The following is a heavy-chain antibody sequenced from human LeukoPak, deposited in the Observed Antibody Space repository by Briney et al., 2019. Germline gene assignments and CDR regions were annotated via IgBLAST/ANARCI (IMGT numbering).Heavy chain of an antibody. Sequence: SETLSLTRTVSGGSISSSSYYWGWIRQPPGKGLEWIGSIYYSGSTYYNPSLKSRVTISVDTSKNQFSLKLSSVTAADTAVYYCASYDFWSGYSHGYAFDIWGQGTMVTVSS. J-gene: IGHJ3*02. V-gene: IGHV4-39*01. CDR3: ASYDFWSGYSHGYAFDI. CDR1: GGSISSSSYY. CDR2: IYYSGST. D-gene: IGHD3-3*01.